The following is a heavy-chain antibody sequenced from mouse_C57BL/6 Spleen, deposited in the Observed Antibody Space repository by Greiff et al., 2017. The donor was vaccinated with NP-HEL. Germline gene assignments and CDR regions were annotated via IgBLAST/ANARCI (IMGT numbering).Heavy chain of an antibody. CDR1: GFTFSSYA. D-gene: IGHD2-4*01. Sequence: DVMLVESGEGLVKPGGSLKLSCAASGFTFSSYAMSWVRQTPEKRLEWVAYISSGGDYIYYADTVKGRFTISRDNARNTLYLQMSSLKSEDTAMDYCTRTYDYASWFAYWGQGTLVTVSA. CDR3: TRTYDYASWFAY. CDR2: ISSGGDYI. J-gene: IGHJ3*01. V-gene: IGHV5-9-1*02.